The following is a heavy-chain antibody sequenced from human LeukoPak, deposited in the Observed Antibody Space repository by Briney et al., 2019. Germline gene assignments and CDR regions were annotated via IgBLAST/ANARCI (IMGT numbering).Heavy chain of an antibody. CDR2: IYYSGST. V-gene: IGHV4-30-4*01. J-gene: IGHJ1*01. CDR1: GGSISSGDYY. D-gene: IGHD4-17*01. CDR3: ARDDSDDYGLFQH. Sequence: SQTLSLTCTVSGGSISSGDYYWRWIRQPPGKGLEWIGYIYYSGSTYYNPSLKSRVTISVDTSKNQFSLKLSSVTAADTAVYYCARDDSDDYGLFQHWGQGTLVTVSS.